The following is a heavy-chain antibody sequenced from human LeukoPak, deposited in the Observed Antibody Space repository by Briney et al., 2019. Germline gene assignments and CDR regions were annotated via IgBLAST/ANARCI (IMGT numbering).Heavy chain of an antibody. CDR1: GGSISSSSYY. J-gene: IGHJ4*02. CDR2: IYYSGST. D-gene: IGHD6-19*01. Sequence: SETLSLTCTVSGGSISSSSYYWGWIRQPPGKGLEWIGSIYYSGSTYYNPSLKSRVTISVGTSKNQFSLKLSSVTAADTAVYYCASLEYSSGWTDYWGQGTLVTVSS. V-gene: IGHV4-39*01. CDR3: ASLEYSSGWTDY.